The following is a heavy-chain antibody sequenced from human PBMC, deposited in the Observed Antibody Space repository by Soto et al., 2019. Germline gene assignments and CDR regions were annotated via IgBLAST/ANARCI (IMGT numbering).Heavy chain of an antibody. CDR3: ARAPSHLWLLILPDY. J-gene: IGHJ4*02. D-gene: IGHD5-18*01. CDR2: MNPNSGNT. V-gene: IGHV1-8*01. Sequence: AAVQGSCEASGYTFTSYDINWVRQATGQGLEWMGWMNPNSGNTGYAQKFQGRVTMTRNTSISTAYMELSSLRSEDTAVYYCARAPSHLWLLILPDYWGQGTLVTVAS. CDR1: GYTFTSYD.